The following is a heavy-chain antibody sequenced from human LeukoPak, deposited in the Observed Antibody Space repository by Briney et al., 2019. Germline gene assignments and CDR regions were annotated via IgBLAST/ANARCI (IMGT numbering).Heavy chain of an antibody. Sequence: GASVKVSCKASGYTFTGYYIHWVRQAPGHGLEWMGWINPHSGGTNYAQNFQGRVTMTRDTSISTAYMELSRLRSDDTAVYYCAREDPHSYDSSGYIDYWGQGTLATVSS. J-gene: IGHJ4*02. CDR1: GYTFTGYY. CDR2: INPHSGGT. V-gene: IGHV1-2*02. D-gene: IGHD3-22*01. CDR3: AREDPHSYDSSGYIDY.